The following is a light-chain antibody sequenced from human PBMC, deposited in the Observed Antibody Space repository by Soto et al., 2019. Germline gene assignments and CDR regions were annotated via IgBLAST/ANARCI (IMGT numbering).Light chain of an antibody. CDR3: QQRGNRPPWT. CDR2: DAS. Sequence: DIVITQSRATLSLSPGERATLSCRASQSVDKYLVWYQQKPGQAPRLLIYDASNRATGIPARFSGSGSGTDFTLTISSLEPEDFAVYYCQQRGNRPPWTFGQGTKVDIK. CDR1: QSVDKY. V-gene: IGKV3-11*01. J-gene: IGKJ1*01.